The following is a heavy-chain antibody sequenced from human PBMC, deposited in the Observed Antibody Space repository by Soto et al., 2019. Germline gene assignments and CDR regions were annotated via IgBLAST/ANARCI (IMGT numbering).Heavy chain of an antibody. CDR1: GGTFSSYA. Sequence: SVKVSCKASGGTFSSYAISWVRQAPGQGLEWMGGIIPIFGTANYAQKFQGRVTITADESTSTAYMELSSLRSEDTAVYYCARGAGGSWGYYYYGMDVWGQGTTGTVSS. J-gene: IGHJ6*02. V-gene: IGHV1-69*13. CDR2: IIPIFGTA. CDR3: ARGAGGSWGYYYYGMDV. D-gene: IGHD2-15*01.